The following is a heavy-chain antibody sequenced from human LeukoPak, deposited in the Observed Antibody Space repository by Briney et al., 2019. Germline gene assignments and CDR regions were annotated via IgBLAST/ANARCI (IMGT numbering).Heavy chain of an antibody. J-gene: IGHJ4*02. D-gene: IGHD6-13*01. CDR1: GYTFTGYY. V-gene: IGHV1-2*02. CDR3: ARDSGTAAGTGARD. Sequence: ASVKVSCKASGYTFTGYYMHWVRQAPGQGLEWMGWINHNSGGTNYAQKFQGRVTMTRDTSISTAYMELSRLRSEDTAVYYCARDSGTAAGTGARDWGQGTLVTVSS. CDR2: INHNSGGT.